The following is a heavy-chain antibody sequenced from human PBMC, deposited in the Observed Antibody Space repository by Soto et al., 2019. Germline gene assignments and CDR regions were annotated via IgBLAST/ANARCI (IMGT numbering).Heavy chain of an antibody. Sequence: SETLSLTCTVSGGSISSGGYYWSWIRQHPGKGLEWIGYIYYSGSTYYNPSLKSRVTISVDTSKNQFSLKLSPVTAADTAVYYCASGKLGSDAFDIWGQGTMVTVSS. CDR3: ASGKLGSDAFDI. CDR1: GGSISSGGYY. V-gene: IGHV4-31*03. J-gene: IGHJ3*02. D-gene: IGHD7-27*01. CDR2: IYYSGST.